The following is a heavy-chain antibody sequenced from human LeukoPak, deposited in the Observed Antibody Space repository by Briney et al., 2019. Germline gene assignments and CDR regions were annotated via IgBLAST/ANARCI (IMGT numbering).Heavy chain of an antibody. CDR3: ARRYCGGDCYGYFDL. J-gene: IGHJ2*01. V-gene: IGHV4-59*08. CDR2: IYHSGST. D-gene: IGHD2-21*02. Sequence: SETLSLTCTVSGGSISSYSWSWIRQPPGKGLEWIGYIYHSGSTYYNPSLKSRVTISVDRSKNQFSLKLSSVTAADTAVYYCARRYCGGDCYGYFDLWGRGTLVTVSS. CDR1: GGSISSYS.